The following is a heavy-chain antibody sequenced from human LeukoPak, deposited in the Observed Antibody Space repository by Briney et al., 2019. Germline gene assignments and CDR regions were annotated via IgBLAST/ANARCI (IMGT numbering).Heavy chain of an antibody. J-gene: IGHJ4*02. CDR2: ISAYNGNT. CDR1: GGTFSSYA. Sequence: ASVKVSCKASGGTFSSYAISWVRQAPGQGLEWMGWISAYNGNTNYAQKLQGRVTMTTDTSTSTAYMELRSLRSDDTAVYYCASSANFWSGYYADYWGQGTLVTVSS. CDR3: ASSANFWSGYYADY. D-gene: IGHD3-3*01. V-gene: IGHV1-18*01.